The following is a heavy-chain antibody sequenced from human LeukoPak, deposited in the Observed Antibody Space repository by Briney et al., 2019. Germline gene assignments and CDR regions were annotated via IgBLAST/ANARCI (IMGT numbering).Heavy chain of an antibody. D-gene: IGHD6-13*01. CDR2: ISAYNGNT. J-gene: IGHJ4*02. V-gene: IGHV1-18*01. Sequence: ASAKVSCKASGYTFTSYGISWVRQAPGQGLEWMGWISAYNGNTNYAQKLQGRVTMTTDTSTSTAYMELRSLRSDDTAVYYCARDIGLYSSSWYEIFDYWGQGTLVTVSS. CDR1: GYTFTSYG. CDR3: ARDIGLYSSSWYEIFDY.